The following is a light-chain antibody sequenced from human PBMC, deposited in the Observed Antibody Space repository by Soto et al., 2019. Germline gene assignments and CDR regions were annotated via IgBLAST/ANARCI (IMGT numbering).Light chain of an antibody. CDR1: SSNIGAHYD. CDR3: QSYDNSLSVYV. Sequence: QSVLTQPPSVSGAPGQRVTISCTGSSSNIGAHYDVHWYQQLPGTAPKLLICGNSNRPSGVPDRFSGSKSGTSASLAITGLQAEDEADYCCQSYDNSLSVYVFGTGTKVTVL. V-gene: IGLV1-40*01. CDR2: GNS. J-gene: IGLJ1*01.